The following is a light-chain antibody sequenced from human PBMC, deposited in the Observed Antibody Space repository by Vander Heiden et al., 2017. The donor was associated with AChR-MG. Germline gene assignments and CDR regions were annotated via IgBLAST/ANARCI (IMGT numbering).Light chain of an antibody. Sequence: SAVLTQPPSVSVAPGQTARITCGGNNIGSESVHWYQQKPGQAPMLVIFDDSERAPGIPEGISGSKTGNTATLTISRVEAGDEADYYCHIWDSSSDHVLFGGGTKLTAL. CDR1: NIGSES. CDR2: DDS. J-gene: IGLJ2*01. V-gene: IGLV3-21*02. CDR3: HIWDSSSDHVL.